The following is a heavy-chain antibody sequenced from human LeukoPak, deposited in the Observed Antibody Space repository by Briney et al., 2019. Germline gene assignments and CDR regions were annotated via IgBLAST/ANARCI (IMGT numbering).Heavy chain of an antibody. D-gene: IGHD3-16*01. Sequence: PGRSPRLSCAASGFTSNTYWMTWVRQAPGKGLEWVANIKHDGSEKYYVDSVKGRFTIYRDNAKNSLYLQMNSLRAEDTAVYYCAKKVGLRLGELPNWGQGTLFTVSS. J-gene: IGHJ4*02. CDR3: AKKVGLRLGELPN. CDR2: IKHDGSEK. V-gene: IGHV3-7*03. CDR1: GFTSNTYW.